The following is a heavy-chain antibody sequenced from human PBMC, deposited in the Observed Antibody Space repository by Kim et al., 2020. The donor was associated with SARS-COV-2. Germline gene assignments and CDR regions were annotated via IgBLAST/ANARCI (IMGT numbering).Heavy chain of an antibody. J-gene: IGHJ4*02. D-gene: IGHD3-10*01. CDR3: AKDPGTLWFGELLYRAGYDY. CDR1: GFTFSSYA. CDR2: ISGSGGST. V-gene: IGHV3-23*01. Sequence: GGSLRLSCAASGFTFSSYAMSWVRQAPGKGLEWVSAISGSGGSTYYADSVKGRFTISRDNSKNTLYLQMNSLRAEDTAVYYCAKDPGTLWFGELLYRAGYDYWGQGTLVTVSS.